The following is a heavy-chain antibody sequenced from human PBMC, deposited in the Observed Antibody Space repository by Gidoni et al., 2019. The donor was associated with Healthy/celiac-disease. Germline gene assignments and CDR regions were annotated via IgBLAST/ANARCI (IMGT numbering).Heavy chain of an antibody. D-gene: IGHD6-19*01. CDR1: GFTFSSYA. CDR3: AREAVAGTAFDY. V-gene: IGHV3-30-3*01. J-gene: IGHJ4*02. CDR2: ISYDGSNK. Sequence: QVQLVESGGGVVQPGRSLRLSCAASGFTFSSYAMHWGRQAPGKGLGWVAVISYDGSNKYYADAVKGRFTITRDNYKNTLYLQMNSLRAEDAAVYYCAREAVAGTAFDYWGQGTLVTVSS.